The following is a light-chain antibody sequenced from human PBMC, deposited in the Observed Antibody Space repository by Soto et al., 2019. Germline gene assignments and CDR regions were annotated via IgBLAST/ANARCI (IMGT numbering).Light chain of an antibody. V-gene: IGLV1-44*01. CDR1: SSNIGSNT. Sequence: QAVVTQPPSASGTPGQRVTISCSGSSSNIGSNTVNWYQQLPGTAPKLLIYSNNQRTSGVPDRFSGSKSGTSASLAISGLQSEDEADYYCAAWDDSLNAYVFGTGTQLTVL. CDR3: AAWDDSLNAYV. J-gene: IGLJ1*01. CDR2: SNN.